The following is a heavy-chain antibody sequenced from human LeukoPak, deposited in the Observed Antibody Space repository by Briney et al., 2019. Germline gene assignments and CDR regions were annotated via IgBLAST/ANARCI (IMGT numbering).Heavy chain of an antibody. CDR2: MNPNSGNT. Sequence: ASVKVSCKASGYTFTSYDINWVRQATGQGLEWMGWMNPNSGNTDYAQKFQGRVTITRNTSISTAYMELSSLRSEDTAVYYCARGLPAATHYYYYYMDVWGKGTTVTVSS. V-gene: IGHV1-8*03. D-gene: IGHD2-2*01. J-gene: IGHJ6*03. CDR1: GYTFTSYD. CDR3: ARGLPAATHYYYYYMDV.